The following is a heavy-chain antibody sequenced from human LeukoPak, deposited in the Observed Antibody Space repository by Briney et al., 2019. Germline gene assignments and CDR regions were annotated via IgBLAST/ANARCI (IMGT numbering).Heavy chain of an antibody. J-gene: IGHJ5*02. Sequence: PSETLSLTCAVYGGSFSGYYWSWIRQPPGKGLEWIGEINHSGSTNYNPSLKSRVTISVDTSKNQFSLKLSSVTAADTAVYYCARDSYSYGCVLGCSEYNWFDPWGQGTLVTVSS. V-gene: IGHV4-34*01. CDR2: INHSGST. CDR1: GGSFSGYY. CDR3: ARDSYSYGCVLGCSEYNWFDP. D-gene: IGHD5-18*01.